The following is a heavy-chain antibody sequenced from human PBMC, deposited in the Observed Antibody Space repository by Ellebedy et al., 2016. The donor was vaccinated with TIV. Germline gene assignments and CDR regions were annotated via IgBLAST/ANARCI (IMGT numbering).Heavy chain of an antibody. CDR1: GYTLPKHY. D-gene: IGHD5-18*01. CDR2: VYPSGCGNS. V-gene: IGHV1-46*01. J-gene: IGHJ4*02. Sequence: AASVKVSCKASGYTLPKHYIHWVRQAPGQGLEWVGLVYPSGCGNSRYAQKFQDRVTLTRDTSTSTVYMELRSLRSEDTAVYYCARDAQPLDHWGQGTLVTVSS. CDR3: ARDAQPLDH.